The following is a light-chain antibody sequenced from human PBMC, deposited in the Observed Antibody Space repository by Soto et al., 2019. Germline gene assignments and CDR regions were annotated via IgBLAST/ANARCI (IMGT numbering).Light chain of an antibody. V-gene: IGKV1-33*01. Sequence: DIPMTQSPSSLSASVGDRVTITCQASQDISNYLNWYQQKPGKAPKLLIYDASNLETGVPSRFSGSGSGTDFTFTISSLQPEDIATYYCQQVGGGTKVEIK. CDR2: DAS. CDR1: QDISNY. J-gene: IGKJ4*01. CDR3: QQ.